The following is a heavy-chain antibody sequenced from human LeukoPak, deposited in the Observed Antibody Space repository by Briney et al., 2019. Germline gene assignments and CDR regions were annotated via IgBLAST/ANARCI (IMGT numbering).Heavy chain of an antibody. CDR2: ISYDGSNK. D-gene: IGHD6-13*01. V-gene: IGHV3-30*18. J-gene: IGHJ4*02. CDR3: AKGSGIAAAGTLCDY. CDR1: GFTFSSYG. Sequence: GGSLRLSCAASGFTFSSYGMHWVRQAPGKGLEGVAVISYDGSNKYYADSVKGRFTISRDNSKNTLYLQMNSLRAEDTAVYYCAKGSGIAAAGTLCDYWGQGTLVTVSS.